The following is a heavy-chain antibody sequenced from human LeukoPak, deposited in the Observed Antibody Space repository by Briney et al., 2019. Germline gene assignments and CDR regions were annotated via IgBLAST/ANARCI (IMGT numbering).Heavy chain of an antibody. D-gene: IGHD3-22*01. Sequence: GGSLRLSCAASGFTFSSYGMHWVRQAPGKGLEWVAVIWYDGSNKYYADSVKGRFTISRDNSKNTLYLQMNSLRAEDTAVYYCARGLMIVNYYYGMDVWGQGTTVTVSS. V-gene: IGHV3-33*01. J-gene: IGHJ6*02. CDR2: IWYDGSNK. CDR1: GFTFSSYG. CDR3: ARGLMIVNYYYGMDV.